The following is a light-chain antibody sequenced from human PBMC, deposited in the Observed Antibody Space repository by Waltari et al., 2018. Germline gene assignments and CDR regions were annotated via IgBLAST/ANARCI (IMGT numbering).Light chain of an antibody. Sequence: QVALPQPPSVSKSLGQSITISCTGTSSYVGGYNDVSWYQQYPDTAPRLLIYDVSKRPQRVPDRFSGSNSGNTASLPISWLHAEDEAEYYCCSYSRRGTLLLGGGTRLDVL. V-gene: IGLV2-11*01. J-gene: IGLJ2*01. CDR1: SSYVGGYND. CDR2: DVS. CDR3: CSYSRRGTLL.